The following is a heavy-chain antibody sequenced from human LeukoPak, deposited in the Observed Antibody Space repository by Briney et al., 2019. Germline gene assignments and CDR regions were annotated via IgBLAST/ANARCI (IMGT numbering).Heavy chain of an antibody. J-gene: IGHJ3*02. CDR3: ARLPLRITIFGVVGDAFDI. CDR2: IYYSGST. CDR1: GGSISSYY. D-gene: IGHD3-3*01. Sequence: ETLSLTCTVSGGSISSYYWSWIRQPPGKGLEWIGYIYYSGSTNYNPSLKSRVTISVDTSKNQFSLKLSSVTAADTAVYYCARLPLRITIFGVVGDAFDIWGQGTMVTVSS. V-gene: IGHV4-59*08.